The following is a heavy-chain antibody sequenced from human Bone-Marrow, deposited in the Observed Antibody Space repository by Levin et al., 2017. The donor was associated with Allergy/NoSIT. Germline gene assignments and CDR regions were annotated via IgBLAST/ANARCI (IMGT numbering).Heavy chain of an antibody. CDR2: IKRKSDGGTT. V-gene: IGHV3-15*01. CDR3: AAGAGRTDFDY. D-gene: IGHD1-1*01. J-gene: IGHJ4*02. Sequence: GGSLRLSCAASGFTFTNAWMTWVRQAPGKGLEWVGRIKRKSDGGTTNYAAPVEGRFSISRDDSKNTVYLQMNSLKTEDTAMYYCAAGAGRTDFDYWGQGTLVTVSS. CDR1: GFTFTNAW.